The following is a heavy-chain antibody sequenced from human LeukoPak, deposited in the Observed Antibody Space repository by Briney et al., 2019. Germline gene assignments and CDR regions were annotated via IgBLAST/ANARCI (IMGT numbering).Heavy chain of an antibody. J-gene: IGHJ4*02. CDR2: IIPIFGTA. Sequence: SVKVSCKASGGTFSSYAISWVRQAPGQGLEWMGGIIPIFGTANYAQKFQGRVTITADESTSTAYMELSSLRSEDTAVYYCARDRPNSYCGGDCYHYWGQGTLVTVSS. CDR1: GGTFSSYA. D-gene: IGHD2-21*02. V-gene: IGHV1-69*13. CDR3: ARDRPNSYCGGDCYHY.